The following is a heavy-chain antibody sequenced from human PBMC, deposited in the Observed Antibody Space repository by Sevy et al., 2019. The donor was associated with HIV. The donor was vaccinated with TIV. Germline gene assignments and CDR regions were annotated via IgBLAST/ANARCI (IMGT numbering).Heavy chain of an antibody. V-gene: IGHV3-21*01. J-gene: IGHJ5*02. CDR3: ARAKARYSSGWYDWFDP. Sequence: ESLKISCAASGFTFSSYSMNWVRQAPGKGLEWVSSISSSSSYIYYADSVKGRFTISRDNAKNSLYLQMNSRRAEDTAVYYWARAKARYSSGWYDWFDPWGQGTLVTVSS. D-gene: IGHD6-19*01. CDR2: ISSSSSYI. CDR1: GFTFSSYS.